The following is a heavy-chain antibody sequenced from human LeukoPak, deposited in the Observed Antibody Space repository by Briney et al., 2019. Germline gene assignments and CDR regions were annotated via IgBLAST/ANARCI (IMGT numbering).Heavy chain of an antibody. V-gene: IGHV4-39*07. CDR3: ARATLEKIVGATKGYFDY. D-gene: IGHD1-26*01. J-gene: IGHJ4*02. CDR1: GGSISSSSYY. Sequence: PSETLSLTCTVSGGSISSSSYYWGCLRQPPGKGLEWIGSIYYSGSTYYNPSLKSRVTISVDTSKNQFSLKLSSVTAADTAVYDCARATLEKIVGATKGYFDYWGQGTLVTVSS. CDR2: IYYSGST.